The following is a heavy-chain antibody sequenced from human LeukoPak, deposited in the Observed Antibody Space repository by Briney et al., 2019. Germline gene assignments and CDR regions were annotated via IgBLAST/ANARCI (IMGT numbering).Heavy chain of an antibody. CDR2: IYFSGRT. CDR3: ARGPNTSDY. D-gene: IGHD2-8*01. V-gene: IGHV4-59*01. J-gene: IGHJ4*02. CDR1: VGSIRSYY. Sequence: SETLSLTCIVPVGSIRSYYWRWSPQSPGKGLEWLGFIYFSGRTNYNPSLKSRVTIPVDTDNNQFSLQLGSVTAEDTAGDFCARGPNTSDYWGQGILVTVSS.